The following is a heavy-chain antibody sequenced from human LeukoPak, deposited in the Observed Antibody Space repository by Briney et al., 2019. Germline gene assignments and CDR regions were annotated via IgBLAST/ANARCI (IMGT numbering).Heavy chain of an antibody. CDR1: GFTFSSYW. J-gene: IGHJ6*03. CDR3: ARERDLRGAYYMDV. V-gene: IGHV3-74*01. Sequence: PGGSLRLSCAASGFTFSSYWMHWVRQAPGKGLVWVSRISSDGGDTIYADSVKGRFTILRDNANNTLYLQMNSLRGDDTAVYYCARERDLRGAYYMDVWGKGTTVTVSS. D-gene: IGHD1-26*01. CDR2: ISSDGGDT.